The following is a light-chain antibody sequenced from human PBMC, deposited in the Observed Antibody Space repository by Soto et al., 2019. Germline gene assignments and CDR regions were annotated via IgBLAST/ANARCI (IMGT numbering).Light chain of an antibody. Sequence: EIVLTQSPGTLSLSPGERATLSCRASQSVSSNYLAWYQQKPGQAPRLLISDASTRATGIPDRFSGSGSGTDFTLTISRLEPEGFAVYYCEQYGSSPLTFGPGTKVEIK. CDR2: DAS. J-gene: IGKJ3*01. V-gene: IGKV3-20*01. CDR3: EQYGSSPLT. CDR1: QSVSSNY.